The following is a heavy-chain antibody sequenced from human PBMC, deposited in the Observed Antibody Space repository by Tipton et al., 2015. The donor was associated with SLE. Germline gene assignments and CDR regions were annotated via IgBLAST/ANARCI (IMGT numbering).Heavy chain of an antibody. D-gene: IGHD1-26*01. J-gene: IGHJ4*02. CDR3: ARDRRWELLLYYFDY. CDR2: IIPIFGTA. CDR1: GGTFSSYA. Sequence: QSGPEVKKPGSSVKVSCKASGGTFSSYAISWVRQAPGQGLEWMGGIIPIFGTANYAQKFQGRVTITADESTSTAYMELSSLRSDDTAVYYCARDRRWELLLYYFDYWGQGTLVTVSS. V-gene: IGHV1-69*01.